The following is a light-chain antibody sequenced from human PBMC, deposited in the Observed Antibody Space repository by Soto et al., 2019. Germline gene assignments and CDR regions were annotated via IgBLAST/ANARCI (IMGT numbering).Light chain of an antibody. J-gene: IGKJ1*01. V-gene: IGKV3-15*01. CDR1: QSVSTN. Sequence: EIVLTQSPGTLSLSPGERATLSCRASQSVSTNFAWYLQKPGQAPRLLIYGASTRATAVPARFTASGSGTEFTLSISSLQSDDFGVYYCQQYDTWPRTFGQGTKVDIK. CDR2: GAS. CDR3: QQYDTWPRT.